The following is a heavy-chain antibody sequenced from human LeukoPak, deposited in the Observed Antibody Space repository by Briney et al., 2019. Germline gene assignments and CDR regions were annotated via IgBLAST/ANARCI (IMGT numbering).Heavy chain of an antibody. Sequence: GGSLRLSCAASGFTFSNAWMSWVRQAPGKGLEWVGRIKSKTDGGTTDYAAPVKGRFTIPRDDSKNTLYLQMNSLKTEDTAVYYCTTDSGSYYDAFDIWGQGTMVTVSS. CDR3: TTDSGSYYDAFDI. J-gene: IGHJ3*02. CDR1: GFTFSNAW. V-gene: IGHV3-15*01. CDR2: IKSKTDGGTT. D-gene: IGHD1-26*01.